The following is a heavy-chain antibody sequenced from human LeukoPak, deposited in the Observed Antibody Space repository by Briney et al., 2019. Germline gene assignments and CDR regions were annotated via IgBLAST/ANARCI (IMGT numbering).Heavy chain of an antibody. D-gene: IGHD3-22*01. V-gene: IGHV1-69*05. CDR3: ARMLYEYDSSGYYYHFY. CDR2: IIPIFGKS. Sequence: LVKVSCKASGGTFSNYAISWVRQAPGQGLEWMGRIIPIFGKSNYAQKFQGRVTITTDETTSTAYMELSSLRSEDTAVYYCARMLYEYDSSGYYYHFYWGQGTLLTVS. J-gene: IGHJ4*02. CDR1: GGTFSNYA.